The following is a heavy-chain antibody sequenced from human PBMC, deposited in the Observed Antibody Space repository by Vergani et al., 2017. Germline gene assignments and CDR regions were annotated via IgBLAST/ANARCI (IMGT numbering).Heavy chain of an antibody. CDR2: INSDGSST. CDR3: ARGEVGFGSGYDYLY. V-gene: IGHV3-74*01. D-gene: IGHD5-12*01. Sequence: EVQLVESGGGLVQPGGSLRLSCAASGFTFSSYWMHWVRQAPGKGLVWVSRINSDGSSTSYADSVKGRFTISRDNAKNTLYLQMNSLRAEDTAVYYCARGEVGFGSGYDYLYWGQGTLVTVSS. CDR1: GFTFSSYW. J-gene: IGHJ4*02.